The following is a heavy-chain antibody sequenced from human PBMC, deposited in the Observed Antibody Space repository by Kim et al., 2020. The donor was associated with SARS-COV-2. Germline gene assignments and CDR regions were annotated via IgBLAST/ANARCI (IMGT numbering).Heavy chain of an antibody. CDR2: MFSNGSP. CDR3: ARIPLGGDTFGWFDP. V-gene: IGHV4-30-4*08. J-gene: IGHJ5*02. D-gene: IGHD2-21*02. Sequence: SETLSLTCSVSGDSITSGDFFWTWIRQSPGTGLEWIGYMFSNGSPKRNPFLESRVTMSRETSKNQFSLRLTSVTVADTAVYFCARIPLGGDTFGWFDPLG. CDR1: GDSITSGDFF.